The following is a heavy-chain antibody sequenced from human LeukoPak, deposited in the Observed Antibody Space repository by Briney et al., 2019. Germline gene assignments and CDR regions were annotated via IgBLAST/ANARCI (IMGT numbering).Heavy chain of an antibody. J-gene: IGHJ4*02. CDR3: AKDRYYDSSGYGSFDY. CDR1: GFTFSSYA. D-gene: IGHD3-22*01. CDR2: ISGGGGST. Sequence: GGSLRLSCAASGFTFSSYAMSWVRQAPGKGLEWVSAISGGGGSTYYADSVKGRFTISRDNSKNTLYLQMNSLRAEDTAVYYCAKDRYYDSSGYGSFDYWGQGTLVTVSS. V-gene: IGHV3-23*01.